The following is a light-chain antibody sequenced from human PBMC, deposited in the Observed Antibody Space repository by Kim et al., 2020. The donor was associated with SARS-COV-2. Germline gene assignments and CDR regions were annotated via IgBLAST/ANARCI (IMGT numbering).Light chain of an antibody. Sequence: SQGERATLSCRASQSVSSNLARDQQKPGQAPRLLIYGASTRATGSPARFSGSGSGTEFTLTISSLQSEDFAVYYCQQYNNWPPLTFGGGTKVDIK. CDR2: GAS. J-gene: IGKJ4*01. CDR3: QQYNNWPPLT. V-gene: IGKV3-15*01. CDR1: QSVSSN.